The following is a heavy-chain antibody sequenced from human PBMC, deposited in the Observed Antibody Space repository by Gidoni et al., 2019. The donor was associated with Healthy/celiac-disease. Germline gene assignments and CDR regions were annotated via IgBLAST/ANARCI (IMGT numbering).Heavy chain of an antibody. V-gene: IGHV3-21*01. D-gene: IGHD3-16*02. CDR3: ARNVWGSYRYTGYYFDY. Sequence: EVQLVESGGGLVKPGGSLRLSCAASGFPFSRYSMNWVRQAPGKGLEWVSSISRSSSYIYYADSVKGRFTISRDNAKNSLYLQMNSLRAEDTAVYYCARNVWGSYRYTGYYFDYWGQGTLVTVSS. CDR1: GFPFSRYS. CDR2: ISRSSSYI. J-gene: IGHJ4*02.